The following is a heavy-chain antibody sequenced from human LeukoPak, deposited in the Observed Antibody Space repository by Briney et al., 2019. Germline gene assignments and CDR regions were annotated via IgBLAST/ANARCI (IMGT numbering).Heavy chain of an antibody. CDR3: ARSNQAYDY. D-gene: IGHD4-11*01. CDR2: VNPGGSST. V-gene: IGHV3-74*01. Sequence: GGSLRLSCAAAGFTFSSYWMHWVRQVPGKGLVWVSRVNPGGSSTAYADSVKGRFSISRDNARNTLYLQMNSLRDEDTAVYYCARSNQAYDYWGQGTLVTVSS. J-gene: IGHJ4*02. CDR1: GFTFSSYW.